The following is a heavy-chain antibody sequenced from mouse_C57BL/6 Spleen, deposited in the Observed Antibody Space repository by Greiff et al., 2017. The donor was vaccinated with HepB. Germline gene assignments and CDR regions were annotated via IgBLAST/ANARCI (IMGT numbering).Heavy chain of an antibody. D-gene: IGHD1-1*01. CDR2: IYPGSGST. CDR3: ARDYYGSSYRDYAMDY. CDR1: GYTFTSYW. Sequence: QVQLQQPGAELVKPGASVKMSCKASGYTFTSYWITWVKQRPGQGLEWIGDIYPGSGSTNYNEKFKSKATLTVDTSSSTAYMQLSSLTSEDSAVYYCARDYYGSSYRDYAMDYWGQGTSVTVSS. J-gene: IGHJ4*01. V-gene: IGHV1-55*01.